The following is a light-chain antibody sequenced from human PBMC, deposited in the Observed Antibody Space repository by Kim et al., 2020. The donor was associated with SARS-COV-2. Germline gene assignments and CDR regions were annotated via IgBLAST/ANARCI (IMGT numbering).Light chain of an antibody. J-gene: IGKJ1*01. CDR3: QQYGTSPRT. Sequence: LSPGESATLSCRASQSVSSYLAWHQQKPGQAPRLLMYGASSRATGIPDRFSGSGSGTDFTLTISRLEPEDFAVYYCQQYGTSPRTFGQGTKVEIK. CDR1: QSVSSY. V-gene: IGKV3-20*01. CDR2: GAS.